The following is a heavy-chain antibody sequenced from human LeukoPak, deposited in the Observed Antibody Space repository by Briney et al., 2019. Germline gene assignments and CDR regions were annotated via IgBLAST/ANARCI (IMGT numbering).Heavy chain of an antibody. D-gene: IGHD4-17*01. CDR2: IWYDGSNK. CDR3: ARDKATVTLLHGMDV. V-gene: IGHV3-33*01. J-gene: IGHJ6*02. CDR1: GFTFSSYG. Sequence: GGSLRLSCAASGFTFSSYGMHWVRQAPGKGLEWVAVIWYDGSNKYHADSVKGRFTISRDNSKNTLYLQMNSLRAEDTAVYYCARDKATVTLLHGMDVWGQGTTVTVSS.